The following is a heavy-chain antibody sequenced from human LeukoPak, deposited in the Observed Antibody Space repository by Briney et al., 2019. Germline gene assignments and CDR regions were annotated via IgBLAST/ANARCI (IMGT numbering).Heavy chain of an antibody. CDR2: IYYSGST. CDR1: GGSISSSSYY. D-gene: IGHD5-18*01. Sequence: SETLSLTCTVSGGSISSSSYYWGWIRQPPGKGLEWIGYIYYSGSTNYNPSLKSRVTISVDTSKNQFSLKLSSVTAADTAVYYCARAAPPRYSYGSGFDYWGQGTLVTVSS. CDR3: ARAAPPRYSYGSGFDY. J-gene: IGHJ4*02. V-gene: IGHV4-61*05.